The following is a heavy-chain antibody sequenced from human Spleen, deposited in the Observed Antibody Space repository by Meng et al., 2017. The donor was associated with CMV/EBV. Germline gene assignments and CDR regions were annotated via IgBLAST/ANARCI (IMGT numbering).Heavy chain of an antibody. Sequence: TWGVSGGTIISSNWGTWVRQPPGKGLEWIGEINHNGNTNYNPSLRRRVTISVDKSKNQFSLKVTSITAADTAVYYCARDPGNSPLDYWGQGILVTVSS. J-gene: IGHJ4*02. CDR3: ARDPGNSPLDY. D-gene: IGHD4-23*01. V-gene: IGHV4-4*02. CDR2: INHNGNT. CDR1: GGTIISSNW.